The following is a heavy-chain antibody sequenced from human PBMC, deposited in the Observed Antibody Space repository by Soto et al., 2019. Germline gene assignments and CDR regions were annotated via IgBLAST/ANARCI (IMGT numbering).Heavy chain of an antibody. CDR2: IYYSGST. Sequence: SETLSLTCTVSGGSISSGDYYWSWIGQPPGKGLEWIGYIYYSGSTYYNPSLKSRVTISVDTSKNQFSLKLSSVTAADTAVYYCARVRGGLWFGELLAWFDPWGQGTLVTVS. CDR1: GGSISSGDYY. J-gene: IGHJ5*02. V-gene: IGHV4-30-4*01. D-gene: IGHD3-10*01. CDR3: ARVRGGLWFGELLAWFDP.